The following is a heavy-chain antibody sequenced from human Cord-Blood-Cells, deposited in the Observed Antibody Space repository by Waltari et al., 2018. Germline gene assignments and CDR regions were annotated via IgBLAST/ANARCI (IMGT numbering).Heavy chain of an antibody. CDR2: IYYSGST. D-gene: IGHD3-3*01. CDR1: GGSIRSGGYY. CDR3: ARRPIRFSRPLYYYGMDV. Sequence: QVQLQEPGPGLVKPSQTLSLTCTLSGGSIRSGGYYWRCNPQHPGKGLEWIGYIYYSGSTYYNPSLKSRVTISVDTSKNQFSLKLSSVTAADTAVYYCARRPIRFSRPLYYYGMDVWGQGTTVTVSS. J-gene: IGHJ6*02. V-gene: IGHV4-31*03.